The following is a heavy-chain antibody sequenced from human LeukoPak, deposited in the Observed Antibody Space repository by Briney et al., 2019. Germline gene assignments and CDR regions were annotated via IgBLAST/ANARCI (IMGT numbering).Heavy chain of an antibody. Sequence: ASETLSLTCAVSGGSISSSNWWSWVRQPPGKGLEWIGEIYHSGSTNYNPSLKSRVTISVDKSKNQFSLKLSSVTAADTAVYYCARYSRADYYYYYMDVWGKGTTVTVSS. J-gene: IGHJ6*03. D-gene: IGHD5-18*01. CDR3: ARYSRADYYYYYMDV. CDR1: GGSISSSNW. V-gene: IGHV4-4*02. CDR2: IYHSGST.